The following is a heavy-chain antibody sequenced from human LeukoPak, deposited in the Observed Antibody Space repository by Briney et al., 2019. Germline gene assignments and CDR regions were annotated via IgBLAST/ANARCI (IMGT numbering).Heavy chain of an antibody. Sequence: PGGSLRLSCAASGFTFSNFAMHWVRQAPGKGLEWVAVVSSDGIKKYYADSVKGRFTISRDNSKDTIYLQMSGLRTDDTAVYYCARPLRYWYFDLWGRGTLVTVSS. CDR1: GFTFSNFA. CDR2: VSSDGIKK. CDR3: ARPLRYWYFDL. V-gene: IGHV3-30*04. J-gene: IGHJ2*01.